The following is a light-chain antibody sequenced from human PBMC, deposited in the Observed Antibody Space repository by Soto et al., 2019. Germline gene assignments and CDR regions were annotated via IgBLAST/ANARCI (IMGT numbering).Light chain of an antibody. CDR2: GAS. Sequence: EQVITQSPAALSVPPGERATLSCRASQSVNSNLAWYQRKPGQAPRLLLYGASTRATGIPARFSGNASGTEFTLTISSLQSEDSAVYYCQQYNDWPLTFGGGTKV. CDR1: QSVNSN. CDR3: QQYNDWPLT. V-gene: IGKV3-15*01. J-gene: IGKJ4*01.